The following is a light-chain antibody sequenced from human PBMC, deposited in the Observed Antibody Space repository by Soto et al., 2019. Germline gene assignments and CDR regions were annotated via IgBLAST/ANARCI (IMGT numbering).Light chain of an antibody. CDR2: EVS. Sequence: QSVLTQPPSVSGAPGQRVTISCSGSSSNIGAGYDVHWYQQLPGTAPKLMIYEVSNRPSGVSNRFSGSKSGDTASLTISGLQAEDEADYDCSSYTISNTILFGGGTKLTVL. J-gene: IGLJ2*01. V-gene: IGLV1-40*01. CDR3: SSYTISNTIL. CDR1: SSNIGAGYD.